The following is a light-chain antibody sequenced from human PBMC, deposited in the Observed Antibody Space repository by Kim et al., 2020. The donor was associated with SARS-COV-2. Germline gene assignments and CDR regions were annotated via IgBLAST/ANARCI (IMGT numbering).Light chain of an antibody. Sequence: QSVLTQPPSASGSPGQSVTISCTGTSSDVGAYNHVSWYRQHPGKAPKLMIYEVSNRPSGVPDRFSGSKSGNTASLTVSGLQAEDEADYYCSSYSDSISYVFGTGTQLTVL. CDR2: EVS. J-gene: IGLJ1*01. V-gene: IGLV2-8*01. CDR3: SSYSDSISYV. CDR1: SSDVGAYNH.